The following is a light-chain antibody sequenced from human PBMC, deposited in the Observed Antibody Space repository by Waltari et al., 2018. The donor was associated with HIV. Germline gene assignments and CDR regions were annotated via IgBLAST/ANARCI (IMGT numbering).Light chain of an antibody. V-gene: IGLV1-47*01. J-gene: IGLJ3*02. CDR2: RNI. CDR1: RSDIGTNY. Sequence: QSVLTQPPSTSGTPGQTVTISCSGTRSDIGTNYVYWYQQVPGTAPKLLISRNIQRPSWVPARFAGSKSGTSAALAISGLRSEDEAHYHCASWDDSLGGRWVFGGGTKLTVL. CDR3: ASWDDSLGGRWV.